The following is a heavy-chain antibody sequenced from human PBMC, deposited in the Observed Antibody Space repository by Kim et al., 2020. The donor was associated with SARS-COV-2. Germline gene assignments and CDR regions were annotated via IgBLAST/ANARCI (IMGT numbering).Heavy chain of an antibody. J-gene: IGHJ4*02. D-gene: IGHD5-12*01. CDR3: ARAEGHIVATIWDY. Sequence: NPARKSRVTISVDTSKNQFSLKLSSVTAADTAVYYCARAEGHIVATIWDYWGQGTLVTVSS. V-gene: IGHV4-39*07.